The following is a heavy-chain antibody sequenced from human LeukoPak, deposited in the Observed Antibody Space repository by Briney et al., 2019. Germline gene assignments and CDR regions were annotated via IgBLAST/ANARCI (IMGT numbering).Heavy chain of an antibody. CDR1: GYTFTGYY. CDR2: INPNSGGT. CDR3: AGRDVVVVPAAMDPNDY. V-gene: IGHV1-2*02. Sequence: ASVRVSCKTSGYTFTGYYMHWVRQAPGQGLEWMGWINPNSGGTNYAQKFQGRVTMTGDTSISTAYMELSRLRSDDTAVYYCAGRDVVVVPAAMDPNDYWGQGTLVTVSS. J-gene: IGHJ4*02. D-gene: IGHD2-2*01.